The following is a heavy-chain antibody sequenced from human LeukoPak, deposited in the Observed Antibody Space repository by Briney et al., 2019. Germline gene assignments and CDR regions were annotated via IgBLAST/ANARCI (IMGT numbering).Heavy chain of an antibody. V-gene: IGHV4-31*03. D-gene: IGHD5-18*01. CDR1: GGSISSGGYS. Sequence: SQTLSLTCTVSGGSISSGGYSWSWIRQHPGKGLEWIGYIYYSGSTYYNPSLKSRVTISVDTSKNQFSLKLSSVTAADTAVYYCARYGYEDPGYWGQGTLVTVYS. CDR3: ARYGYEDPGY. CDR2: IYYSGST. J-gene: IGHJ4*02.